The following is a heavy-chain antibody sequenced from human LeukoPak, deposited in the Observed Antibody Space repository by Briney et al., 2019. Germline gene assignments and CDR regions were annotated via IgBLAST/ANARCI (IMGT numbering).Heavy chain of an antibody. CDR2: LYYTGST. CDR3: ARHGTVRGVDPDFDY. Sequence: SETLSLTCTVSGGSTSNYYWSWIRQPPGKGLEWIACLYYTGSTNSNPSLKSRVTISVDMSKNQFSLKLSSVTAADTAVYYCARHGTVRGVDPDFDYWGQGTLVTVSS. D-gene: IGHD4-17*01. V-gene: IGHV4-59*08. J-gene: IGHJ4*02. CDR1: GGSTSNYY.